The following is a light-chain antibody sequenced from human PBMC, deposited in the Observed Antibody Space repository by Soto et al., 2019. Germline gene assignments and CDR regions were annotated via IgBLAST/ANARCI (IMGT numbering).Light chain of an antibody. J-gene: IGLJ1*01. CDR2: EVS. V-gene: IGLV2-23*02. CDR3: CSYAGSSPYV. CDR1: SSDVGSYNL. Sequence: QSVLTQPASVSGSPGQSITISCTGTSSDVGSYNLVSWYQQHPGKAPKLMIYEVSKRPSGVSNRFSGSKSGNTASLTISGLPAEDEADYYCCSYAGSSPYVFGTGTKLPVL.